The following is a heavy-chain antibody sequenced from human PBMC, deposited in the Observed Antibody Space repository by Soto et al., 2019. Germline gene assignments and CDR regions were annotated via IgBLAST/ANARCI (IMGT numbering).Heavy chain of an antibody. V-gene: IGHV4-61*01. D-gene: IGHD3-3*01. J-gene: IGHJ3*02. CDR2: MYYSGST. CDR1: GGSVSSGSYY. CDR3: ARTRDFWSGNDAFDI. Sequence: QVQLQESGPGLVKPSETLSLTCTVSGGSVSSGSYYWSWIRQPPGKGLEWIGYMYYSGSTNYNPSPKSRVTISLDTSKNQFSLKLSSVTAADTAVYFCARTRDFWSGNDAFDIWGQGTMVTVSS.